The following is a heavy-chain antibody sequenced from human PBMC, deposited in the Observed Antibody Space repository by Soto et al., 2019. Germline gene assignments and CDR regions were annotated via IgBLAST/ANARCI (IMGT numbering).Heavy chain of an antibody. D-gene: IGHD3-22*01. V-gene: IGHV2-5*01. CDR3: ARPHPLMIGTDAFDI. Sequence: QITLKESGPTLVKPTQTLTLNCSFSGFSLTTSGAGVGWIRRPPGKALEWLAVIYWNDDKRYSPSLKTRLTITKDTSKNQVVLTMTNMDPVDTATYYCARPHPLMIGTDAFDIWGQGTVVTVSS. J-gene: IGHJ3*02. CDR1: GFSLTTSGAG. CDR2: IYWNDDK.